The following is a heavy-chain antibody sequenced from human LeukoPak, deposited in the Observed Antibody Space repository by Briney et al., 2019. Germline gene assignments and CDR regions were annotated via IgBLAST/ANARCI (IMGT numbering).Heavy chain of an antibody. J-gene: IGHJ4*02. CDR2: ISGSGGST. CDR1: GFTFSSYA. D-gene: IGHD2-2*01. CDR3: AKTSTLLGYFDY. Sequence: GGSLRLSCAASGFTFSSYAMSWVRQAPGKGLEWVSAISGSGGSTYYADSVEGRFTISRDNSKNTLYLQMNSLRAEDTAVYYCAKTSTLLGYFDYWGQGTLVTVSS. V-gene: IGHV3-23*01.